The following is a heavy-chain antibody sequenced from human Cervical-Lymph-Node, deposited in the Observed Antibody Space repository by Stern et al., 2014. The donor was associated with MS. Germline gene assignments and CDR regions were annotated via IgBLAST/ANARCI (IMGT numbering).Heavy chain of an antibody. CDR3: AAGVVSNRVAATLHNLFDP. J-gene: IGHJ5*02. Sequence: VQLVESGAEVKKPGSSVNVSCKASGGTFISSYAIPWMRKTPGPGLEWMGRIIPILGLPNYAQKFQGRVSLTADTSTSTTYMELSSLRSEDTAVYYCAAGVVSNRVAATLHNLFDPWGQGTLVTVSS. V-gene: IGHV1-69*09. CDR1: GGTFISSYA. D-gene: IGHD2-15*01. CDR2: IIPILGLP.